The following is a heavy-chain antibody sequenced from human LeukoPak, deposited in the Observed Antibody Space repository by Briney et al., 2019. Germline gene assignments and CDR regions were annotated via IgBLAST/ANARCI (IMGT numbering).Heavy chain of an antibody. CDR3: AKVRLAYCGGDCSRPGDS. CDR1: GFTFSSYC. J-gene: IGHJ4*02. V-gene: IGHV3-7*01. D-gene: IGHD2-21*02. CDR2: IKQDGSEK. Sequence: GGSLRLSCAASGFTFSSYCMTWVRQAPGKGLEWVANIKQDGSEKYYVDSVKGRFTISRDNAKNSLYLQMNSLRAEDTAVYYCAKVRLAYCGGDCSRPGDSWGQGTLVTVSS.